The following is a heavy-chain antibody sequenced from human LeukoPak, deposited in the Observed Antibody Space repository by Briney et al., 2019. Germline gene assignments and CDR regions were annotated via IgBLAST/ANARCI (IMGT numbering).Heavy chain of an antibody. J-gene: IGHJ4*02. CDR3: ARGPPSSHDYGDLRDYYFDY. CDR2: ISAYNGNT. Sequence: GASVKVSCKASGYTFTSYGISWVRQAPGQGLEWMGWISAYNGNTNYAQKLQGRVTMTTDTSTSTAYMELRSLRSDDTAVYYCARGPPSSHDYGDLRDYYFDYWGQGTLVTVSS. CDR1: GYTFTSYG. D-gene: IGHD4-17*01. V-gene: IGHV1-18*01.